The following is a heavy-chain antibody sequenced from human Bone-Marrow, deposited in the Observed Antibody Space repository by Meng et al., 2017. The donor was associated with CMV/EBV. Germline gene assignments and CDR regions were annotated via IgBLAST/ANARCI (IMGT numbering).Heavy chain of an antibody. J-gene: IGHJ4*02. CDR3: ARGIVGATADY. CDR2: ISASNYR. D-gene: IGHD1-26*01. Sequence: GGSLRLSCAASGFTFSDYSMNWVRQAPGKGLECVSFISASNYRYYADSVKGRFTISRDNAKNSLYLQMNSLRADDTAVYCCARGIVGATADYWGQGTLVTVSS. V-gene: IGHV3-21*01. CDR1: GFTFSDYS.